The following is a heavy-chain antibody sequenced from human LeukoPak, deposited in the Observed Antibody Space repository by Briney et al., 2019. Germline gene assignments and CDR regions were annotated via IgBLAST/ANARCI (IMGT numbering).Heavy chain of an antibody. Sequence: SETLSLTCTVSGGSISSYYWSWIRQPPGKGLEWIGYIYYSGSTNYNPSLKSRVTISVDTSKNQFSLKLSSVTAADTAVYYCARGVGRDFGLQYYYYYYGMDVWGQGTTVTVSS. CDR3: ARGVGRDFGLQYYYYYYGMDV. V-gene: IGHV4-59*08. J-gene: IGHJ6*02. D-gene: IGHD5-24*01. CDR2: IYYSGST. CDR1: GGSISSYY.